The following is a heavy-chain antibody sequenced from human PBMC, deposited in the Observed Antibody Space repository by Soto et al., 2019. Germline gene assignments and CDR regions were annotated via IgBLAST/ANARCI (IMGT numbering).Heavy chain of an antibody. V-gene: IGHV3-66*01. J-gene: IGHJ4*02. CDR1: GFTVSSSY. CDR2: IYGGGST. Sequence: EVQLVESGGGLVQPGGSLRLSCAASGFTVSSSYMSWVRQAPEKGLEWVSVIYGGGSTYYSDSVKGRFTISRDNSKNTLYLQMNSLRAEDTAVYYCARDQHDYGEFFFEYWGQGTLVTVSS. CDR3: ARDQHDYGEFFFEY. D-gene: IGHD4-17*01.